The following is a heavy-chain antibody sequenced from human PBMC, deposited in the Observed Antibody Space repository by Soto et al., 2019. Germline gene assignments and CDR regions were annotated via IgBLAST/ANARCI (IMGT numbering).Heavy chain of an antibody. CDR1: GDSVSGNSAT. CDR2: TYYRSRWYN. V-gene: IGHV6-1*01. D-gene: IGHD6-13*01. CDR3: AREEIAAAYNWFDP. Sequence: SETLSLTCAISGDSVSGNSATWNWIRQSPSRGLEWLGRTYYRSRWYNDYAVSVKSRITINPDTAKNQFSLQLNSVTPEDTAVYYCAREEIAAAYNWFDPWGQGTLVTVSS. J-gene: IGHJ5*02.